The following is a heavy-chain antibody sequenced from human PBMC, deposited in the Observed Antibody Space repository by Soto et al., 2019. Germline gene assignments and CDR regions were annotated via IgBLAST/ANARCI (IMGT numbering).Heavy chain of an antibody. CDR3: ARGNHRWLQLWYFDL. CDR1: GGTFSSYT. Sequence: QVQLVQSGAEVKKPGSSVTVSCKASGGTFSSYTISSVRQAPGQGLEWMGGIIPIFGTANYAQKFQGRVTITADESTSTAYMESSSLRSEDTAVYYCARGNHRWLQLWYFDLWGRGTLVTVSS. CDR2: IIPIFGTA. J-gene: IGHJ2*01. V-gene: IGHV1-69*12. D-gene: IGHD5-12*01.